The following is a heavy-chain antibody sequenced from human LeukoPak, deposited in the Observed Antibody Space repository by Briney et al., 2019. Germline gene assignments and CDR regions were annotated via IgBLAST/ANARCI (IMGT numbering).Heavy chain of an antibody. CDR3: ARADVDAGGFDY. V-gene: IGHV4-30-4*08. CDR2: IYYSGST. D-gene: IGHD3-16*01. Sequence: SETLSLTCTVSGGSISTTGYYWAWIRQPPGKGLEWIGYIYYSGSTYYNPSLKSRVTISVDTSKNQFSLKLSSVTAADTAVYYCARADVDAGGFDYWGQGTLVTVSS. CDR1: GGSISTTGYY. J-gene: IGHJ4*02.